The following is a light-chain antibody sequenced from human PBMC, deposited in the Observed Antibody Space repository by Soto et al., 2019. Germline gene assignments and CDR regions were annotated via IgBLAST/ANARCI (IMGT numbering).Light chain of an antibody. CDR2: EVS. J-gene: IGLJ1*01. CDR1: SSR. Sequence: QSALTQPPSVSGSPGQSVTISCTGTSSRVSWYQQPPGTAPKLLIYEVSNRPSGVPDRFSGSKSGNTASLTISGLQAEDEADYYCSSYTSTNSSLFGTGTKGTVL. V-gene: IGLV2-18*02. CDR3: SSYTSTNSSL.